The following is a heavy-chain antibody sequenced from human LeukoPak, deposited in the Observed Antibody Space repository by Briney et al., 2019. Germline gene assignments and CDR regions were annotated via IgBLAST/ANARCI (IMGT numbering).Heavy chain of an antibody. CDR2: INHSGST. J-gene: IGHJ5*02. V-gene: IGHV4-34*01. D-gene: IGHD6-13*01. CDR3: ARGYSSSWYFNWFDP. Sequence: SETLSLTCAVYGGSFSGYYWSWIRQPPGKGLEWIGEINHSGSTNYNPSLKSRVTISVDTSKNQFSLKLSSVTAADTAVYYCARGYSSSWYFNWFDPWGQGTLVTVSS. CDR1: GGSFSGYY.